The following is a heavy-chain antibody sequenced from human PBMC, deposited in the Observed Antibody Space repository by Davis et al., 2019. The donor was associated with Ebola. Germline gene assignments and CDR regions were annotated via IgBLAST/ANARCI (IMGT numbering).Heavy chain of an antibody. CDR2: IYYSGST. Sequence: SEPLSPPCTVPGASFSTSSYYWGCIRQPPGKGLAWIGSIYYSGSTYYNPSLKSPVTISVDTSKNQFSLKLSSVTAADTAVYYCARSRGGSPPYNRVDPWGQGTLVTVSS. J-gene: IGHJ5*02. D-gene: IGHD1-26*01. V-gene: IGHV4-39*01. CDR1: GASFSTSSYY. CDR3: ARSRGGSPPYNRVDP.